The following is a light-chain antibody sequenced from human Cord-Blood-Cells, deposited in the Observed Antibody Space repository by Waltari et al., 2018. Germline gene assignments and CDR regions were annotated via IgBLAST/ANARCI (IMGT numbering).Light chain of an antibody. V-gene: IGKV3-20*01. J-gene: IGKJ1*01. CDR1: QSVSSSY. CDR2: GAS. CDR3: QQYSSSLWT. Sequence: TATLPFPPGQTATLSCRASQSVSSSYLAWYQQKPGQAPMLLFDGASSRTTSIPSRCSSSGSGTDFTLTISRLEPEDFAVYYCQQYSSSLWTFGQGTRVEIK.